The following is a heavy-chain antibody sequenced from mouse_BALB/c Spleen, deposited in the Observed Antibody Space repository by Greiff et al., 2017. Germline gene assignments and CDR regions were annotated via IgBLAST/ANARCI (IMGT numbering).Heavy chain of an antibody. Sequence: VQLQQSGAELAKPGASVKMSCKASGYTFTSYWMHWVKQRPGQGLEWIGYINPSTGYTEYNQKFKDKATLTADKSSSTAYMQLSSLTSEDSAVYYCARGDGPLFDYWGQGTTLTVSS. V-gene: IGHV1-7*01. D-gene: IGHD3-3*01. CDR2: INPSTGYT. J-gene: IGHJ2*01. CDR3: ARGDGPLFDY. CDR1: GYTFTSYW.